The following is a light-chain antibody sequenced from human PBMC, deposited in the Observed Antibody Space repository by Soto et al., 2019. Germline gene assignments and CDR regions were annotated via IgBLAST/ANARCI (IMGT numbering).Light chain of an antibody. J-gene: IGKJ1*01. CDR3: QQYNYFWA. Sequence: DIQMTQSPSTLSASVGDRVTITFRASQGISSWLAWYQQKPGKAPKLLIYDASNLESGVPSRLSGGGSGTEFSLTISSLQPDDFATYYCQQYNYFWAFGQGTKVDI. CDR2: DAS. CDR1: QGISSW. V-gene: IGKV1-5*01.